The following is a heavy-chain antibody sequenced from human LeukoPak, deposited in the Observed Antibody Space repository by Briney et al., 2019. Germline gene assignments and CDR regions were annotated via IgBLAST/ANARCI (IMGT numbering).Heavy chain of an antibody. CDR3: ARWGRALQLADY. CDR2: IYTSGST. D-gene: IGHD6-13*01. J-gene: IGHJ4*02. CDR1: GGSISSGSYY. Sequence: PSQTLSLTCTVSGGSISSGSYYWRWLRQPAGTGLEWIGRIYTSGSTNYNPSLKSRVTISVDTSQNPFSRKLSLVTAARTAVYSRARWGRALQLADYWGEGTLVTVSS. V-gene: IGHV4-61*02.